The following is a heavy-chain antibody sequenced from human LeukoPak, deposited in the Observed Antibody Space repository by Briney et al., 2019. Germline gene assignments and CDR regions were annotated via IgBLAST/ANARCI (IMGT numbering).Heavy chain of an antibody. CDR2: ISSDGSNK. V-gene: IGHV3-30-3*01. CDR1: GFTFNDYA. CDR3: ARDLGYSGIAANY. J-gene: IGHJ4*02. Sequence: GGSLRLSCAASGFTFNDYAMHWVRQAPGKGLEWVAFISSDGSNKYYADSVRGRFTISRDNSKNTLYLQVNSLRAEDTAVYYCARDLGYSGIAANYWGQGTLVTVSS. D-gene: IGHD6-25*01.